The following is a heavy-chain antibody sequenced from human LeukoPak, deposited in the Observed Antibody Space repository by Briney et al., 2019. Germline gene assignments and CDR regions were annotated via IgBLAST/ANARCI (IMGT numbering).Heavy chain of an antibody. J-gene: IGHJ3*02. D-gene: IGHD2-2*01. CDR2: IYYSGST. Sequence: PSETLSLTCTVSGGSISSSSYYWGWIRQPPGKGLEWIGSIYYSGSTYYNPSLKSRVTISVDTSKNQFSLKLSSVTAADTAVYYCARPLPYLDAFDIWGQGTMVTVSS. CDR1: GGSISSSSYY. V-gene: IGHV4-39*07. CDR3: ARPLPYLDAFDI.